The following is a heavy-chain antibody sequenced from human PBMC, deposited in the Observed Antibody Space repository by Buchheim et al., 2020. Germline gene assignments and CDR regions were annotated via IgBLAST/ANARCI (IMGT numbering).Heavy chain of an antibody. CDR3: ARIRPGSTAFDY. J-gene: IGHJ4*02. CDR2: IDWDDDE. CDR1: GFSLSTSAMR. V-gene: IGHV2-70*04. Sequence: QVTLKESGPALVKPTQTLTLTCTFSGFSLSTSAMRVGWIRQPPGKALEWLAHIDWDDDEFYSTSLKTRLTISKDPSKNQVVLTMTNLDPVDTATYYCARIRPGSTAFDYWGQGTL. D-gene: IGHD1-7*01.